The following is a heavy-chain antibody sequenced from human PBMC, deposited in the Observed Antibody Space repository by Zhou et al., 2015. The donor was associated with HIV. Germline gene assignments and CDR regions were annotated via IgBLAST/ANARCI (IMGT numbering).Heavy chain of an antibody. D-gene: IGHD6-6*01. Sequence: QVQLVQSGAEVKKPGASVKVSCKASGYTFTSYDINWVRQATGQGLEWMGWMNPNSGNTGYAQKFQGRVTMTRNTSISTAYMELSSLRSEDTAVYYCARSKSSSWVYYYYGMDVWGQGTTVTVSS. CDR3: ARSKSSSWVYYYYGMDV. J-gene: IGHJ6*02. CDR1: GYTFTSYD. CDR2: MNPNSGNT. V-gene: IGHV1-8*01.